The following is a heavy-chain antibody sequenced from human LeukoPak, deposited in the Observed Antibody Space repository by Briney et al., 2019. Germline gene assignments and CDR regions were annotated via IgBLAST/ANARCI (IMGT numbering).Heavy chain of an antibody. CDR3: ARGGEDRSGWYTAY. CDR1: GFTFTAAW. V-gene: IGHV3-15*01. D-gene: IGHD6-19*01. Sequence: AGGTLRLSCAASGFTFTAAWMDWVRQAPGKGLEWVGRIQSNIDAGTTDYAAPVKGRFSISRDDSKNTLYLQFSSLKTEQTAIYFSARGGEDRSGWYTAYWGQGTLVTVSS. J-gene: IGHJ4*02. CDR2: IQSNIDAGTT.